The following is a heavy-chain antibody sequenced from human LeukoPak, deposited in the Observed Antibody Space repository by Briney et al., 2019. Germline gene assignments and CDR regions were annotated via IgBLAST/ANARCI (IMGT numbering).Heavy chain of an antibody. V-gene: IGHV3-66*01. Sequence: GGSLRLSCAASGFTVSSNYMSWVRQAPGKGLEWVSVIYSGGSTYYADSVKGRFTISRDNSKNTLYLQMNNLRAEDTAVYYCARRAWHSSSNRINWFDPWGQGTLVTVSS. CDR1: GFTVSSNY. CDR2: IYSGGST. D-gene: IGHD6-13*01. J-gene: IGHJ5*02. CDR3: ARRAWHSSSNRINWFDP.